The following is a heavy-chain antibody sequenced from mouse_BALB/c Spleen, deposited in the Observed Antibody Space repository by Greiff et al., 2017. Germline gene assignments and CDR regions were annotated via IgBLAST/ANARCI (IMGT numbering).Heavy chain of an antibody. D-gene: IGHD1-1*01. Sequence: VQLQQSGAELVRPGVSVKISCKGSGYTFTDYAMHWVKQSHAKSLEWIGVISTYYGDASYNQKFKGKATMTVDKSSSTAYMELARLTSEDSAIYYCARSESYYGSSTLFDYWGQGTTLTVSS. CDR1: GYTFTDYA. CDR2: ISTYYGDA. J-gene: IGHJ2*01. V-gene: IGHV1S137*01. CDR3: ARSESYYGSSTLFDY.